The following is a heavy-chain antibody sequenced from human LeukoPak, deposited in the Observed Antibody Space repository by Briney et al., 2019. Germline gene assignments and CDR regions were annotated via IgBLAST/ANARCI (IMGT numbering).Heavy chain of an antibody. Sequence: GRSLRLSCAASGFNFDDYAMHWVRQAPGKGLEWVSGIGWNNDTIGYADSVKGRFTISRDNAKNSLYLQMNSLRAEDTALYYCAKDIDIYAFDAFDIWGQGTMVTVSS. CDR1: GFNFDDYA. J-gene: IGHJ3*02. CDR3: AKDIDIYAFDAFDI. D-gene: IGHD3-9*01. V-gene: IGHV3-9*01. CDR2: IGWNNDTI.